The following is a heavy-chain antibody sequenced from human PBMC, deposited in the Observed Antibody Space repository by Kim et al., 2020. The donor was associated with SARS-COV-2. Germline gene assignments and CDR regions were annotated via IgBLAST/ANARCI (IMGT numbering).Heavy chain of an antibody. CDR1: GFTFSSYA. V-gene: IGHV3-23*01. CDR2: ISGSGGST. CDR3: ASHPERITMIVVALGRYFDY. J-gene: IGHJ4*02. Sequence: GGSLRLSCAASGFTFSSYAMSWVRQAPGKGLEWVSAISGSGGSTYYADSVKGQFTISRDNSKNTLYLQMNSLRAEDTAVYYCASHPERITMIVVALGRYFDYWGQGTLVTVSS. D-gene: IGHD3-22*01.